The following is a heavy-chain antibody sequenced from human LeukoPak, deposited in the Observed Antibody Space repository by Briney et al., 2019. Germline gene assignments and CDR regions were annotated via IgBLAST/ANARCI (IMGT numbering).Heavy chain of an antibody. Sequence: ASVKVSCKASGGTFSSYAISWVRQAPGQGREWMGRIIPIFGTANYAQKFQGRVTITTDESTSTAYMELSSLRSEDTAVYYCARDLLITYWFDPWGQGTLVTVSS. V-gene: IGHV1-69*05. CDR1: GGTFSSYA. CDR2: IIPIFGTA. D-gene: IGHD3-16*01. J-gene: IGHJ5*02. CDR3: ARDLLITYWFDP.